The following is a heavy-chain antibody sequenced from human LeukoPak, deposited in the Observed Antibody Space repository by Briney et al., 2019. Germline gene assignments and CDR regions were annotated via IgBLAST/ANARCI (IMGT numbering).Heavy chain of an antibody. Sequence: GGSLRLSCAASGFTFSSYWMHWVRQAPGKGLEWVSAISGSGGSTYYADSVKGRFTISRDNSKNTLYLQMNSLRAEDTAVYYCAKSYSSGWYQVWFDYWGQGTLVTVSS. J-gene: IGHJ4*02. CDR2: ISGSGGST. CDR1: GFTFSSYW. CDR3: AKSYSSGWYQVWFDY. V-gene: IGHV3-23*01. D-gene: IGHD6-19*01.